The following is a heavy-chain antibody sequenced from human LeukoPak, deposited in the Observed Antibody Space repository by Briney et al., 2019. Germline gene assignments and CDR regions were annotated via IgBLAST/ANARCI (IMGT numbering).Heavy chain of an antibody. Sequence: ASVKVCCKASGYTSTSYAMNWVRQAPGQGLEWMGWINTNTGNPTYAQGFTGRFVFSLDTSVSTAYLQISSLKAEDTAVYYCARGWYGDYVSYYYYMDVWGKGTTVTVSS. CDR2: INTNTGNP. J-gene: IGHJ6*03. V-gene: IGHV7-4-1*02. CDR3: ARGWYGDYVSYYYYMDV. D-gene: IGHD4-17*01. CDR1: GYTSTSYA.